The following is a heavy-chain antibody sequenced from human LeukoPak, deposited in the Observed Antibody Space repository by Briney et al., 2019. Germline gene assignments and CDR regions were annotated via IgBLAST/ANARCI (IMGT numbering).Heavy chain of an antibody. J-gene: IGHJ4*02. CDR1: GFTFDDYA. CDR3: AKESSHYFDY. Sequence: GGSLRLSCAASGFTFDDYAMHWVRQAPGKGLEWVSLISWDGGSTYYADSVKGRFTISRDNSKNSLYLQMNSLRVEDTALYYCAKESSHYFDYWGQGTLVTVSS. CDR2: ISWDGGST. V-gene: IGHV3-43D*03.